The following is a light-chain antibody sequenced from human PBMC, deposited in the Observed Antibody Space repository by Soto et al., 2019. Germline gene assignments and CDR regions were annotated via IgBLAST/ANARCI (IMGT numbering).Light chain of an antibody. CDR3: QQYNNWPQT. V-gene: IGKV3-15*01. Sequence: EIVMTQSPATLSVSPGERVTLSCRASQSVDNNLAWYQQKPGQAPRLLIYDTSARATGTATRFSGGGSGTEFTLTISSLQSEDFAVYYCQQYNNWPQTFGQGTKVE. CDR2: DTS. J-gene: IGKJ1*01. CDR1: QSVDNN.